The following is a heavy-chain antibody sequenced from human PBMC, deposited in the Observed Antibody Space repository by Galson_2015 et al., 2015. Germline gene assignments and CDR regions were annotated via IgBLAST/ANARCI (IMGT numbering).Heavy chain of an antibody. V-gene: IGHV3-7*01. CDR2: IKQDGSEK. Sequence: SLRLSCAASGFTFSSYWMSWVRQAPGKGLEWVANIKQDGSEKYYVDSVKGRFTISRDNAKNSLYLQMNSLRAEDTAVYYCARDGGDYGFWYFDLWGRGTLVTVSS. D-gene: IGHD4-17*01. CDR1: GFTFSSYW. J-gene: IGHJ2*01. CDR3: ARDGGDYGFWYFDL.